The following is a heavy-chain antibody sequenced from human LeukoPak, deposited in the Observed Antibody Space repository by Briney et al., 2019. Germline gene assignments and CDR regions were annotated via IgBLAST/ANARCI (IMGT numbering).Heavy chain of an antibody. V-gene: IGHV1-3*03. CDR3: ARARYETRIWPKSRYDYYHYMDV. J-gene: IGHJ6*03. CDR1: GYTFTTHT. CDR2: INAGNGNT. Sequence: ASVKVACKASGYTFTTHTIHWVRQAPGQRLEWMGWINAGNGNTKYSQEFQDRVTITRDTSASTAYMELSSLRSEDMAVYYCARARYETRIWPKSRYDYYHYMDVWGKGPRSPSP. D-gene: IGHD3-3*01.